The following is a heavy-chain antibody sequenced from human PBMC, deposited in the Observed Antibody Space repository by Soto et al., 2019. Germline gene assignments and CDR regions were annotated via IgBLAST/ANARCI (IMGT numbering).Heavy chain of an antibody. D-gene: IGHD3-3*01. CDR2: IWYDGSNK. CDR1: GFTFSSYG. CDR3: ARARLVEGSGFDY. V-gene: IGHV3-33*01. Sequence: QVQLVESGGGVVQPGRSLRLSCAASGFTFSSYGMHWVRQAPGKGLEWVAVIWYDGSNKYYADSVKGRFTISRDNSKNTLYLQMNSLRAEDTAVYYCARARLVEGSGFDYWGQGTLVTVSS. J-gene: IGHJ4*02.